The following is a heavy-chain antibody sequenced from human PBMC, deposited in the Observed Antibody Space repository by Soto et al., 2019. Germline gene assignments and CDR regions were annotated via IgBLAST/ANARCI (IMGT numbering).Heavy chain of an antibody. CDR3: ARGWRQLVPNWFDP. CDR1: NCSISSYY. V-gene: IGHV4-59*01. CDR2: IYYSGIT. J-gene: IGHJ5*02. Sequence: SETLSLTCTFSNCSISSYYWSWIRQPPGKGLEWIGYIYYSGITNYNPSLKSRVTISVDTSKNQFSLKLSSVTAADTAVYYCARGWRQLVPNWFDPWGQGTLVTVSS. D-gene: IGHD6-6*01.